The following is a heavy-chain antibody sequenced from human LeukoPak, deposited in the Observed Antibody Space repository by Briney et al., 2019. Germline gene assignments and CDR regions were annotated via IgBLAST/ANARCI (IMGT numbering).Heavy chain of an antibody. J-gene: IGHJ6*02. CDR1: GYSISSGYY. Sequence: SETLSLTCTVSGYSISSGYYCGWIRQPPGKGLEWIGSIYHSGSTYYNPSLKSRVTISVDTSKNQFSLKLSSVTAADTAVYYCARDSSGYYSPKDYYYRMDVWGQGTTVTVSS. D-gene: IGHD3-22*01. CDR3: ARDSSGYYSPKDYYYRMDV. CDR2: IYHSGST. V-gene: IGHV4-38-2*02.